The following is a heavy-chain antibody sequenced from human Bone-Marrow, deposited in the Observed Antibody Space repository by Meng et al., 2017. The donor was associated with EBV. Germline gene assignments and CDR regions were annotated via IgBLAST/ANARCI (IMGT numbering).Heavy chain of an antibody. V-gene: IGHV4-34*01. J-gene: IGHJ4*02. D-gene: IGHD5-24*01. CDR1: GGSFSGYY. Sequence: QGQLQPWGAGLLKPSETLSLTCAVYGGSFSGYYWSWIRQPPGKGLEWIGEINHSGSTNYNPSLKSRVTISVDTSKNQFSLKLSSVTAADTAVYYCARVRSVATITLFDYWGQGTLVTVSS. CDR2: INHSGST. CDR3: ARVRSVATITLFDY.